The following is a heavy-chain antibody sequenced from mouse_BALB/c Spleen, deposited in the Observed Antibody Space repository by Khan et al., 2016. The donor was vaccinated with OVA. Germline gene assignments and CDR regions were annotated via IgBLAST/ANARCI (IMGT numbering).Heavy chain of an antibody. V-gene: IGHV5-6*01. Sequence: EVELVESGGDLLKPGGSLKLSCAASGFTFSSYGMSWVRQTPDKRLEWVATISSGGSYTYYPDSVKGRFTISRDNAKNTLYLQMSSLKSEDTAMYYCARHDYDYDYWYIDVWGAGTTVTVSS. D-gene: IGHD2-4*01. CDR3: ARHDYDYDYWYIDV. J-gene: IGHJ1*01. CDR2: ISSGGSYT. CDR1: GFTFSSYG.